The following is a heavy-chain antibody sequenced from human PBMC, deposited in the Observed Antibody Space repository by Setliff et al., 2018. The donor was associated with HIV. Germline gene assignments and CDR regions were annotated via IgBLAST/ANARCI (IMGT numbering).Heavy chain of an antibody. Sequence: TSETLSLTCTVSGGSISSYYWSWIRQPPGKGLEWIGYIYYSGSTNYNPSLKSRVTISVDTSKNQFSLRLTSVTAADTAVYYCARGLSFYDPGGFDYWGQGTLVTVSS. J-gene: IGHJ4*02. CDR3: ARGLSFYDPGGFDY. CDR1: GGSISSYY. V-gene: IGHV4-59*08. D-gene: IGHD3-22*01. CDR2: IYYSGST.